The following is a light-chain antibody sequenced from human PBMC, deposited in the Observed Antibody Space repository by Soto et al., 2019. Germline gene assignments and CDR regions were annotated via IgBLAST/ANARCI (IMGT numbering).Light chain of an antibody. V-gene: IGKV3-20*01. CDR1: QSVSSNY. CDR3: QQYGSSPLFA. CDR2: GAS. Sequence: EIVLTQSPGTLYFSPGERATLSCRASQSVSSNYLAWYQQKPGQAPRLLIYGASSRATGIPDRFSGSGSGTDFTITISSLEPEDFAVYYCQQYGSSPLFAFGPGTEVYLK. J-gene: IGKJ3*01.